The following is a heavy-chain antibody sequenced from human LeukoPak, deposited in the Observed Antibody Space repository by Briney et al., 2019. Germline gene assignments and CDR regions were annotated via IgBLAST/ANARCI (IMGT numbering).Heavy chain of an antibody. V-gene: IGHV4-59*01. Sequence: PGGSLRLSCSASGFTFSNYAMHWVRQAPGKGLEWIGYIYYSGSTNYNPPLKSRVTISVDTSKNQFSLKLSSVTAADTAVYYCARGGWYPESFQHWGQGALVTVSS. CDR1: GFTFSNYA. D-gene: IGHD6-19*01. CDR2: IYYSGST. CDR3: ARGGWYPESFQH. J-gene: IGHJ1*01.